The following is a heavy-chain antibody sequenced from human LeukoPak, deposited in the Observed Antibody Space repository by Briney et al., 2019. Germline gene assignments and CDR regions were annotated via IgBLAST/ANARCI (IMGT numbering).Heavy chain of an antibody. J-gene: IGHJ1*01. CDR3: AKDSGSYFEYFQH. V-gene: IGHV3-7*04. Sequence: GGSLRLSCAASGFTFGSYWMSWVRQAPGKGLEWVANIKQDGSEKYYVDSVKGRFTISRDNAKNSLYLQMNSLRAEDTAVYYCAKDSGSYFEYFQHWGQGTLVTVSS. CDR2: IKQDGSEK. CDR1: GFTFGSYW. D-gene: IGHD1-26*01.